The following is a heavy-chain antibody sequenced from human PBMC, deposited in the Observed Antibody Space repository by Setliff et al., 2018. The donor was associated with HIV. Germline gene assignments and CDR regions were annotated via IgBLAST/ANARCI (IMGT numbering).Heavy chain of an antibody. D-gene: IGHD3-3*01. Sequence: SETLSLPCFVSGGSLSSYYWSWIRQPPGKGLEWIAYIYYSGSTNYNPSLKIRVNISIDPSKSHFTLRLSSVTVADTAVYYCARRGRFMGWFDPWGQGSLVTVSS. CDR3: ARRGRFMGWFDP. CDR2: IYYSGST. V-gene: IGHV4-59*08. CDR1: GGSLSSYY. J-gene: IGHJ5*02.